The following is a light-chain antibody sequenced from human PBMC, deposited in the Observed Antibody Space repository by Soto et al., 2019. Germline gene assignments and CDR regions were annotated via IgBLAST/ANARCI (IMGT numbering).Light chain of an antibody. CDR2: DAS. V-gene: IGKV3-11*01. J-gene: IGKJ4*01. CDR3: QQSSSSPLA. Sequence: EIVLTQSPATLSLSPGERATLSCRASQIVSRDLAWYQQKPGQAPRLLLYDASNRATGIPARFSGSGSGTDFTLTISSLEPEDFEIYYGQQSSSSPLACGGGAKVLSK. CDR1: QIVSRD.